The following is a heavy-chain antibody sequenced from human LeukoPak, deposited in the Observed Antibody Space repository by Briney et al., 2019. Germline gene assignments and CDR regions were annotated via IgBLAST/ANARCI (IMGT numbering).Heavy chain of an antibody. J-gene: IGHJ3*02. CDR2: ISTSGST. Sequence: SETLSLTCTVSGGSISSYYWSWIRQPAGKGLESIGHISTSGSTNYNPSLKSRVTMSVDTSKNQFSLKLSSVTAADTAVYYCARGQLAYCGGDCYSDAFDIWGQGTMVTVSS. V-gene: IGHV4-4*07. D-gene: IGHD2-21*02. CDR3: ARGQLAYCGGDCYSDAFDI. CDR1: GGSISSYY.